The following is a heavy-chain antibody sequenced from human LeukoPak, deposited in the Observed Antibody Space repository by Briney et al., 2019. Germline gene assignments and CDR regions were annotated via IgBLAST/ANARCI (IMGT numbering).Heavy chain of an antibody. V-gene: IGHV1-69*01. Sequence: SVKVSCKASGGTFSSYAISWVRQAPGQGLEWMGGIIPIFGTANYAQKFQGRVTITADESTSTAYMELSSLRSEDTAVYYCARAQRYTMIVHIPEFGYWGQGTLVTVSS. CDR2: IIPIFGTA. CDR1: GGTFSSYA. J-gene: IGHJ4*02. CDR3: ARAQRYTMIVHIPEFGY. D-gene: IGHD3-22*01.